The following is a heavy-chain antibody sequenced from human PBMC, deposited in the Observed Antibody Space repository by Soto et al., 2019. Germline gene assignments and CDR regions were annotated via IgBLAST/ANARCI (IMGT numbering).Heavy chain of an antibody. CDR1: GLNFRSYG. V-gene: IGHV3-74*01. J-gene: IGHJ4*02. CDR2: VNSDGSTT. Sequence: GGSLILSCAASGLNFRSYGMHWVRQAPGKGLVWVSRVNSDGSTTTYADSVKGRFTISRDNAKNTLYLQMNSLRAEDTALYYCARTVPSLAPGGYFDYWSQGTLVTVSS. D-gene: IGHD1-1*01. CDR3: ARTVPSLAPGGYFDY.